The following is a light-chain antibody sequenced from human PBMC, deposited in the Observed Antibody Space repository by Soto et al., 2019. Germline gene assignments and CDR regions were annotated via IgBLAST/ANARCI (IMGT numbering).Light chain of an antibody. V-gene: IGKV4-1*01. CDR2: WAS. CDR3: QQYYSSPWT. CDR1: QSVLYISNYKSY. J-gene: IGKJ1*01. Sequence: DIVMTQSPDSLAVSLGERATTNCKSSQSVLYISNYKSYLAWYQQKPGQPPKLLIYWASTRESGVPDRFSGSGSGTDFTLTISSLQAEDVAVYYCQQYYSSPWTFGQGTKVDIK.